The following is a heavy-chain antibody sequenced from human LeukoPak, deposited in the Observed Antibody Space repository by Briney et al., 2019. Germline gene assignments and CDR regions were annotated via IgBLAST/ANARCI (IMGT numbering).Heavy chain of an antibody. D-gene: IGHD2-21*01. CDR2: IKQDGSGE. J-gene: IGHJ3*02. V-gene: IGHV3-7*01. CDR3: ARDTDCDGDCYWGAFDI. CDR1: GYTLSRYY. Sequence: GGSLRLSCVASGYTLSRYYKSWVRQAPGKGLEWVASIKQDGSGEYVDSVRGRFTISRDNAQNSMYLQVNSLRAEDTAAYYCARDTDCDGDCYWGAFDIWGQGTVVAVSS.